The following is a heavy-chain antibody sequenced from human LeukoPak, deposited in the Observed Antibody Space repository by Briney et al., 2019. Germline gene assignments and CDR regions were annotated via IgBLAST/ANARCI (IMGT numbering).Heavy chain of an antibody. V-gene: IGHV4-34*01. J-gene: IGHJ1*01. CDR3: ARGYGDQLKYFQH. D-gene: IGHD4-17*01. CDR1: GGSFSGYY. CDR2: INHSGST. Sequence: SETLSLTCAVYGGSFSGYYWSWIRQPPGKGLEWIGEINHSGSTNYNPSLKSRVTISVDTSKNQFSLKLSSVTAADTAVYYCARGYGDQLKYFQHWGQGTLVTVSS.